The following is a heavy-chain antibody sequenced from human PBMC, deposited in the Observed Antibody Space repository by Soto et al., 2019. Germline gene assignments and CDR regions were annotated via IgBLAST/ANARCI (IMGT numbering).Heavy chain of an antibody. CDR3: ARGDSDLAVSEAAY. CDR1: GASITDSY. D-gene: IGHD2-15*01. CDR2: IYFSGVA. Sequence: QMQMQESGPRLVKPSETLSLTCTVSGASITDSYWSWIRQPPEKGLEWIGYIYFSGVATYNPSLQSRAPMSRDTSQNEFSLKLTSVTAADTAIYYCARGDSDLAVSEAAYWGQGTLVTVSS. J-gene: IGHJ1*01. V-gene: IGHV4-59*01.